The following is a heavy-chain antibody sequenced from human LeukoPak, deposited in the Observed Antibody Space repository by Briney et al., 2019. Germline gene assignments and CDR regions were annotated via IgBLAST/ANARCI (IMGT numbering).Heavy chain of an antibody. D-gene: IGHD2-21*02. CDR1: GFTFSSYS. CDR2: ISSSSSYI. Sequence: GGSLRLSCAASGFTFSSYSMNWVRQAPGKGLEWVSSISSSSSYIYYADSVKGRFTVSRDNAKNSLYLQMNSLRAEDTAVYYCARARGAPCGGDCYITPDYWGQGTLVTVSS. CDR3: ARARGAPCGGDCYITPDY. V-gene: IGHV3-21*01. J-gene: IGHJ4*02.